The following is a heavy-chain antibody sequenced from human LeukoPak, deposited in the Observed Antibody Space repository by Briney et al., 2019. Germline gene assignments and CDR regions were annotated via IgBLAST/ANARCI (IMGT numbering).Heavy chain of an antibody. J-gene: IGHJ4*02. Sequence: GGSLRLSCAASGFTFSSYAMSWVRQAPGKGLEWVSAISGSGGSTYYADSVKGRFTISRVNSKNTLYLQMNSLRAEDTAVYYCAKGDRIAIAAASYFDYWGQGTLVTVSS. D-gene: IGHD6-13*01. V-gene: IGHV3-23*01. CDR1: GFTFSSYA. CDR2: ISGSGGST. CDR3: AKGDRIAIAAASYFDY.